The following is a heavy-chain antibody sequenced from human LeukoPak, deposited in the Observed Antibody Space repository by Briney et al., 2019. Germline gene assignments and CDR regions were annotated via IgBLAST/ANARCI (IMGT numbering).Heavy chain of an antibody. J-gene: IGHJ4*02. Sequence: GGSLRLSCAASGFTFSSYWMTWVRQGPGKGLEWVATIDQVGSEKYYVDSVKGRFTISRDNAKYSLYLQMNSLRAEDTAVYYCARDALGYCSGGRCYSPFDFWGQGTLVTVSS. V-gene: IGHV3-7*05. D-gene: IGHD2-15*01. CDR3: ARDALGYCSGGRCYSPFDF. CDR2: IDQVGSEK. CDR1: GFTFSSYW.